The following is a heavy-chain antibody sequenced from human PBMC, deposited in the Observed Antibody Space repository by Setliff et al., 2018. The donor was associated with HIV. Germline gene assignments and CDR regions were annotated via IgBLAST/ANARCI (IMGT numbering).Heavy chain of an antibody. CDR1: GYTFTSYY. J-gene: IGHJ4*02. Sequence: ASVRVSCKASGYTFTSYYMHWVRQAPGQGLEWMGIISPSDGSTNYADSVKGRFSISRDNSRNSVFLQMTSLRAEDTAVYYCAKDVYTNSPYYFDSWGQGTLVTVS. V-gene: IGHV1-46*04. CDR3: AKDVYTNSPYYFDS. CDR2: ISPSDGST. D-gene: IGHD2-2*02.